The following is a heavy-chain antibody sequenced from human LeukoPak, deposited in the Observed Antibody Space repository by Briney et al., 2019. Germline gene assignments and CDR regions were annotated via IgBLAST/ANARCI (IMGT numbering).Heavy chain of an antibody. CDR3: ARGVDYYENSGTIDY. Sequence: GGSLRLSCAASGFTFSNYAMTWVRQAPGKGLEWVSGISGSGSSTYYADSVKGRFTLSRDYPKNTLYLQMNSLRAEDTAVYYCARGVDYYENSGTIDYWGQGTLVTVSS. V-gene: IGHV3-23*01. CDR1: GFTFSNYA. CDR2: ISGSGSST. D-gene: IGHD3-22*01. J-gene: IGHJ4*02.